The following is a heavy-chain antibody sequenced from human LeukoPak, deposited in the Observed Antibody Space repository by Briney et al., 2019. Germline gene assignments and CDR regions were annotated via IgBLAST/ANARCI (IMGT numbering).Heavy chain of an antibody. CDR2: IKQDGSEK. J-gene: IGHJ6*03. Sequence: GGSLRLSCAASGFTFSSYWMSWVRQAPGKGLEWVANIKQDGSEKYYVDSVKGRFTISRDNAKNSLYLQMNSLRAEDTAVYYCARAGYYDSSGYYTLHYYYMGVWGKGTTVTVSS. CDR3: ARAGYYDSSGYYTLHYYYMGV. D-gene: IGHD3-22*01. CDR1: GFTFSSYW. V-gene: IGHV3-7*01.